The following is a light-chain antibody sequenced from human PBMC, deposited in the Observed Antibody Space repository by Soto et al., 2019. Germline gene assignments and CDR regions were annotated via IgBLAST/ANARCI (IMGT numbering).Light chain of an antibody. CDR2: GTS. Sequence: ELVMTQCPAAPSLSPGEGVTLSCRASQSISNNHLAWSQQKPGQAPRLLIHGTSNRATGIPDRFSGSGSGTDFTLTFSRLEPEEFAVYDCQYYGTSITGGGGTTVDIK. CDR1: QSISNNH. CDR3: QYYGTSIT. V-gene: IGKV3-20*01. J-gene: IGKJ4*01.